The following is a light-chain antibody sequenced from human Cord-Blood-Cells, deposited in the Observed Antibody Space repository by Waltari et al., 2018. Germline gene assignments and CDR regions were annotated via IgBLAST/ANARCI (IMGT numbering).Light chain of an antibody. CDR2: DVS. V-gene: IGLV2-11*01. CDR1: SSDVGGYNY. J-gene: IGLJ2*01. Sequence: QSALTQPRPVSGSPGQSVTTSCTGTSSDVGGYNYVSWYQQHPGKAPKLMIYDVSKRPSGVPDRFSGSKSGNTASLTISGLQAEDEADYYCCSYAGSYTVVFGGGTKLTVL. CDR3: CSYAGSYTVV.